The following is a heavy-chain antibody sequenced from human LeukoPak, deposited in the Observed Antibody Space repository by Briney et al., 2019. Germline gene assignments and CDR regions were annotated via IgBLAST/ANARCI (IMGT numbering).Heavy chain of an antibody. CDR1: GGSISSYY. J-gene: IGHJ4*02. CDR3: ARHYGDSPYYFDY. Sequence: SETLSLTCTVSGGSISSYYWSWIRQPPGKGLEWIGYIYYSGSTNYNPSLKSRVTISVDTSKNQFSLKLSSVTAADTAVYYCARHYGDSPYYFDYWAREPWSPSPQ. D-gene: IGHD4-17*01. CDR2: IYYSGST. V-gene: IGHV4-59*08.